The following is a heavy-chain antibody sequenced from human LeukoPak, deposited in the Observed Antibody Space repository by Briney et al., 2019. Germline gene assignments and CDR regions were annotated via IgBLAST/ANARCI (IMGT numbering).Heavy chain of an antibody. Sequence: GGSLRLSCAASGFTFSSYWMHWVRQAPGKGLVWVSRINSDGSSTNYADSVKGRFTISRDNAKNTLYLQMNSLRAEDTAVYYCAKTPYGDYSYFDYWGQGTLVTVSS. J-gene: IGHJ4*02. CDR3: AKTPYGDYSYFDY. CDR2: INSDGSST. CDR1: GFTFSSYW. D-gene: IGHD4-17*01. V-gene: IGHV3-74*01.